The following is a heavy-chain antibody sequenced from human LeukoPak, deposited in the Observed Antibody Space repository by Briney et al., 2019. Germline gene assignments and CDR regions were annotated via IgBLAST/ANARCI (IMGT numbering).Heavy chain of an antibody. CDR2: IKEDGSVK. Sequence: GGSLRLSCAASGFTFSSYTMHWVRQAPGKGLEWVANIKEDGSVKYYVDSVKGRFTISRDNAENSLYLQMSSLRAEDTAVYYCAKVLVSSGYQYFGSWGQGTLVTVSS. D-gene: IGHD6-19*01. CDR3: AKVLVSSGYQYFGS. CDR1: GFTFSSYT. V-gene: IGHV3-7*05. J-gene: IGHJ4*02.